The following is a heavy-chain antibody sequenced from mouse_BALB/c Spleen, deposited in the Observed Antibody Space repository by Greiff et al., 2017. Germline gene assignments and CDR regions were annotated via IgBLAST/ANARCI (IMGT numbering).Heavy chain of an antibody. CDR3: ARGRGTTVRYAMDC. D-gene: IGHD2-14*01. CDR2: LSSGGST. J-gene: IGHJ4*01. CDR1: GFTFSSYA. Sequence: EVNVVESGGGLVKPGGSLKLSCAASGFTFSSYAMSWVARTPEKRLAWVASLSSGGSTYYPDSVKGRFTISRDNARNILYLQMSSLRSEDTAMYYCARGRGTTVRYAMDCGGEGT. V-gene: IGHV5-6-5*01.